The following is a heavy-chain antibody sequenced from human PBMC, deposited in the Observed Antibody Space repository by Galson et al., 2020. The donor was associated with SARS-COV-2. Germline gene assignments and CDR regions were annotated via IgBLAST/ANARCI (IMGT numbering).Heavy chain of an antibody. CDR1: GGSISSGGYS. J-gene: IGHJ6*02. D-gene: IGHD3-10*01. Sequence: SETLSLTCAVSGGSISSGGYSWSWIRQPPGTGLEWIGYIYHSGSTCYNPSLKSRVTISVDRSKNQFSLKLSSVTAADTAVYYCASAPPSNYYGSGYGMDVWGQGTTVTVSS. V-gene: IGHV4-30-2*01. CDR3: ASAPPSNYYGSGYGMDV. CDR2: IYHSGST.